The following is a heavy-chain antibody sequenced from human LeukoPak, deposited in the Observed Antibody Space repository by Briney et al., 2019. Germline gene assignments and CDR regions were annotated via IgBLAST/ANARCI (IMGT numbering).Heavy chain of an antibody. Sequence: PGGSLRLSCAASGFTFSSYAMSWVRQAPGKGLEWASAISGSGGSTYYADSVKGRFTISRDNSKNTLYLQMNSLRAEDTAVYYCAREFGHNRWYFDYWGQGALVTVSS. V-gene: IGHV3-23*01. CDR2: ISGSGGST. D-gene: IGHD5-24*01. CDR1: GFTFSSYA. CDR3: AREFGHNRWYFDY. J-gene: IGHJ4*02.